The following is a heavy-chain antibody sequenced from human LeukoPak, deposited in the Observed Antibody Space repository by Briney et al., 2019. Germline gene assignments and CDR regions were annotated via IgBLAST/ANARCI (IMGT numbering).Heavy chain of an antibody. Sequence: GGSLRLSCAASGFTFSTCSMKWVRQAPGKALEWVSSISGSSYHIYYADSVKGRFTISRDNANNLLYLQMNSLRAEDTAVYYCASGTIVGPRGADNWGQGTLVTVSS. CDR2: ISGSSYHI. J-gene: IGHJ4*02. V-gene: IGHV3-21*01. D-gene: IGHD1-26*01. CDR1: GFTFSTCS. CDR3: ASGTIVGPRGADN.